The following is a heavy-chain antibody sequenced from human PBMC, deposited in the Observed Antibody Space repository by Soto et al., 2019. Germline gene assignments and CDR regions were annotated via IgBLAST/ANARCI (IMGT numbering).Heavy chain of an antibody. CDR2: IYYSGST. CDR3: ARHNYGSGSTYFDY. CDR1: GGSINSGGFY. Sequence: PSETLSLTCTVSGGSINSGGFYWSWIRQHPGKGLEWIGYIYYSGSTYYNPSLKSRVIISVDTSKNQFSLRLNSMTAADTAVYYCARHNYGSGSTYFDYWGQGTLVTVSS. V-gene: IGHV4-31*03. J-gene: IGHJ4*02. D-gene: IGHD3-10*01.